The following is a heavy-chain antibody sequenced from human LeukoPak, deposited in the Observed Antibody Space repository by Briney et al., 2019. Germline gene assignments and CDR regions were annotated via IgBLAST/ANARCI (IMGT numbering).Heavy chain of an antibody. CDR2: IWYDGSNK. Sequence: GGSLRLSCAASGFTFSSYGMHWVRQAPGKGLEWVAVIWYDGSNKYYADSVKGRFTISRDNSKNPLYLQMNSLRAEDTAVYYCARDTSSGWSLDYWGQGTLVTVSS. J-gene: IGHJ4*02. CDR1: GFTFSSYG. D-gene: IGHD6-19*01. CDR3: ARDTSSGWSLDY. V-gene: IGHV3-33*01.